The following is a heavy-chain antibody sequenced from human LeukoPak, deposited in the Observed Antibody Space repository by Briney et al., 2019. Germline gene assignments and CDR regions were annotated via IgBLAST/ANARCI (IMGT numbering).Heavy chain of an antibody. J-gene: IGHJ3*02. Sequence: ASVKVSCKASGYTFTGYYMYWVRQAPGQGLEWMGWINPNSGGTNYAQKFQGRVTMTRDTSISTAYMELSRLRSDDTAVYYCARDKRIAARRTDAFDIWGQGTMVTVSS. V-gene: IGHV1-2*02. D-gene: IGHD6-6*01. CDR3: ARDKRIAARRTDAFDI. CDR2: INPNSGGT. CDR1: GYTFTGYY.